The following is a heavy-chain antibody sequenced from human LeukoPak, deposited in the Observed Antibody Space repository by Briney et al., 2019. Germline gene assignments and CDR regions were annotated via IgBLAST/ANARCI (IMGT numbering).Heavy chain of an antibody. D-gene: IGHD6-19*01. Sequence: ASVKVSCKASGYTFTGYYMHWVRQAPGQGLEWMGWINPNSGGTNYAQKFQGRVTMTRDTSISTAYMELSRLRSDDTAVYYCARVSSGWPDDAFDIWGQGTMVTVSS. J-gene: IGHJ3*02. V-gene: IGHV1-2*02. CDR2: INPNSGGT. CDR1: GYTFTGYY. CDR3: ARVSSGWPDDAFDI.